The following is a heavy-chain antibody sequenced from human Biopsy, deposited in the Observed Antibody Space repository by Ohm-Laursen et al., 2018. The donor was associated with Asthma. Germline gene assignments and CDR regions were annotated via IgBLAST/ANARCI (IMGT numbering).Heavy chain of an antibody. CDR2: ITGSGGFT. J-gene: IGHJ4*02. CDR1: GFTFSNYA. V-gene: IGHV3-23*01. D-gene: IGHD6-19*01. CDR3: ARGDSSGWSHYYFDY. Sequence: GSLRLSCTASGFTFSNYAMSWVRQAPGKGLEWVSSITGSGGFTYYADSVKGRFTISRDKSENTLHLQMHSLRVEDTAVYYCARGDSSGWSHYYFDYWGQGTLVTVSS.